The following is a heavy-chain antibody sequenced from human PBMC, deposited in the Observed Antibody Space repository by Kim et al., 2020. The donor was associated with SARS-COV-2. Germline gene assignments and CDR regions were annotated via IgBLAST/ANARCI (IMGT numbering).Heavy chain of an antibody. V-gene: IGHV3-23*01. D-gene: IGHD6-19*01. CDR1: GFTFSSYA. CDR3: ASLSPRWYSSGWYDY. Sequence: GGSLRLSCAASGFTFSSYAMSWVRQAPGKGLEWVSAISGSGGSTYYADSVKGRFTISRDNSKNTLYLQMNSLRAEDTAVYYCASLSPRWYSSGWYDYWGQGTLVTVSS. CDR2: ISGSGGST. J-gene: IGHJ4*02.